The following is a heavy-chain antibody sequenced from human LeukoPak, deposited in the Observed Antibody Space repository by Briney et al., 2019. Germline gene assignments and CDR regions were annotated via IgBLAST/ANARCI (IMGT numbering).Heavy chain of an antibody. D-gene: IGHD1-26*01. V-gene: IGHV5-51*01. CDR3: AGRTSGSFDY. J-gene: IGHJ4*02. Sequence: GEYPLISCKGSGYSFTSYWLGWVRQLPGKGPVLMGIIYPGDSDTRYSPSFQSQVTISADKSISTAYLQWSSLKAADTAMYYCAGRTSGSFDYWGQGTLVTVSS. CDR1: GYSFTSYW. CDR2: IYPGDSDT.